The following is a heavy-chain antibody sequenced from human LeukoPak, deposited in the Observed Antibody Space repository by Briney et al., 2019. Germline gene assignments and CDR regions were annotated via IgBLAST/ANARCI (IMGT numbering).Heavy chain of an antibody. CDR2: ISGSGGNT. Sequence: GGSPRLSCAASGFTFSSYAMSWVRQAPGKGLEWVSGISGSGGNTYYADSVKGRFTISRDDSKNTLYLQMNSLRAEDTAVYYCAKGYYPDSSGYFFDYWGQGTLVTVSS. CDR1: GFTFSSYA. D-gene: IGHD3-22*01. CDR3: AKGYYPDSSGYFFDY. J-gene: IGHJ4*02. V-gene: IGHV3-23*01.